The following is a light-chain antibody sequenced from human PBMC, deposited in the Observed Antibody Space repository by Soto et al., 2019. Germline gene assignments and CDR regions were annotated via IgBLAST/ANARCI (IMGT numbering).Light chain of an antibody. CDR2: WAS. J-gene: IGKJ2*01. V-gene: IGKV4-1*01. Sequence: DIVMTQSPDSLAVSLGERATINCKSSQSVLYSSYNENYLAWYQQKPRQPPKLLIYWASTRESGVPDRFSGSGSGTDFTLTISSLQAEDVAVYYCQQYYSTPYSFGQGTKLEIK. CDR1: QSVLYSSYNENY. CDR3: QQYYSTPYS.